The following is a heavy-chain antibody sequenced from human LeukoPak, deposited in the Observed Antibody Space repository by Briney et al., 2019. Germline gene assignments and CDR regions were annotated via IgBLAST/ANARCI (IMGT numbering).Heavy chain of an antibody. CDR1: ENTFTTNY. D-gene: IGHD3-22*01. J-gene: IGHJ4*02. CDR2: INPTGGNT. CDR3: ARGRSRLYYYDSSGYYYFDY. Sequence: ASVKVSCKASENTFTTNYVHWVRQAPGQGPEWMGIINPTGGNTLYAQKFQGRVTITADESTSTAYMELSSLRSEDTAVYYCARGRSRLYYYDSSGYYYFDYWGQGTLVTVSS. V-gene: IGHV1-46*01.